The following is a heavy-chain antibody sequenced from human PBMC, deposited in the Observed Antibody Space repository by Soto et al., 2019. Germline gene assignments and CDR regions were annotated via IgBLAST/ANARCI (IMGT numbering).Heavy chain of an antibody. Sequence: ASVKVSCKASGYTFTSYDINWVRQATGQGLEWMGWMNPNSGNTGYAQKFQGRVTMTRNTSISTAYMELSSLRSEETAVYYCARQYYYGSGSYKRVFFGLDYYYYYMDVWGKGTTVTVSS. D-gene: IGHD3-10*01. J-gene: IGHJ6*03. CDR2: MNPNSGNT. V-gene: IGHV1-8*01. CDR1: GYTFTSYD. CDR3: ARQYYYGSGSYKRVFFGLDYYYYYMDV.